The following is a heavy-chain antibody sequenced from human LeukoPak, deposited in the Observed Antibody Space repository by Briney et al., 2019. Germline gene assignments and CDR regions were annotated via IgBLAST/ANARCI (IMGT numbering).Heavy chain of an antibody. CDR2: IWYDGSNK. V-gene: IGHV3-33*01. CDR3: ARGSMVRGVILDY. J-gene: IGHJ4*02. D-gene: IGHD3-10*01. CDR1: GFTFSSYG. Sequence: GGSLRLSCAASGFTFSSYGMHWVRQAPGKGLEWVAVIWYDGSNKYYADSVKGRFTISRDNSKNTLYLQMNSLRAEDTAVYYCARGSMVRGVILDYWGQGTLVTVSS.